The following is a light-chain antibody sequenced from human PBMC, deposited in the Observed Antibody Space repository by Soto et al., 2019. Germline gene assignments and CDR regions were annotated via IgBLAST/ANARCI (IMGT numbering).Light chain of an antibody. Sequence: VLTQSPGTLSLSPGDSATLSCRASQTVRSSSLAWYQQKTGQAPRLLIFGESTRAAGFPDRFSGSGSGTDLTLTISRLEPEDFAVYYCQKYGSSPRTCGQGTKVDIK. CDR3: QKYGSSPRT. V-gene: IGKV3-20*01. CDR1: QTVRSSS. CDR2: GES. J-gene: IGKJ1*01.